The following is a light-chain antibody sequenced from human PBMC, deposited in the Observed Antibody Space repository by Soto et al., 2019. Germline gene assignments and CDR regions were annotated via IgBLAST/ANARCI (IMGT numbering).Light chain of an antibody. CDR2: TVS. CDR1: QNIGRN. J-gene: IGKJ4*01. CDR3: QQCYSIPIT. Sequence: DIQMTQSPSSLSTSVGDRVTITCRASQNIGRNLNWYQQKPGKAPKLLIYTVSNLQAGVPLRFSGRGSGTGFTLTISALQPEDFATYYCQQCYSIPITFGGGTKVDIK. V-gene: IGKV1-39*01.